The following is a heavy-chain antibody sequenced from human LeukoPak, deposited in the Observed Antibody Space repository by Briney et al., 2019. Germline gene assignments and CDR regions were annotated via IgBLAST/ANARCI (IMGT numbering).Heavy chain of an antibody. CDR2: INSDGSST. D-gene: IGHD3/OR15-3a*01. Sequence: GGSLRLSCAASGFTFSNYWIHWVRQAPGKGLVWVSRINSDGSSTRYADSVKGRFSISRDNAKNTLYLQMNSLRADDTAVYYCVRLLDSDYWGQGTLVIVSS. CDR1: GFTFSNYW. V-gene: IGHV3-74*01. J-gene: IGHJ4*02. CDR3: VRLLDSDY.